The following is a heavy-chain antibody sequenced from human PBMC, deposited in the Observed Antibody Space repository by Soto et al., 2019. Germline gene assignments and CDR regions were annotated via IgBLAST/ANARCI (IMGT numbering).Heavy chain of an antibody. CDR3: AREPIAAATTYYYYYMDV. V-gene: IGHV6-1*01. Sequence: SQTLSLTCAISGDSVSSNSAAWNWIRQSPSRGLEWLGRTYYRSKWYNDYAVSVKSRITINPDTSKNQFSLQLNSVTPEDTAVYYCAREPIAAATTYYYYYMDVWGKGTTVTVSS. D-gene: IGHD6-13*01. CDR1: GDSVSSNSAA. CDR2: TYYRSKWYN. J-gene: IGHJ6*03.